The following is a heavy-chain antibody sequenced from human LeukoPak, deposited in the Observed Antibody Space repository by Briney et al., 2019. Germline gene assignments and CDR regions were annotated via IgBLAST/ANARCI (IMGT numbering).Heavy chain of an antibody. CDR3: ARLRLDYGPEFLFDY. Sequence: PSETLSLTCTVSGGSISSSSYYWGWIRQPPGKGLEWIGSIYYSGSTYYNPSLKSRVTISVDTSKNQFSLKLSSVTAADTAVYYCARLRLDYGPEFLFDYWGQGTLVTVSS. CDR1: GGSISSSSYY. V-gene: IGHV4-39*01. D-gene: IGHD3-16*01. J-gene: IGHJ4*02. CDR2: IYYSGST.